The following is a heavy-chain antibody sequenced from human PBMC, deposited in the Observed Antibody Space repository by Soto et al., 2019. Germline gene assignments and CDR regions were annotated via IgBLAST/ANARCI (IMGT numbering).Heavy chain of an antibody. CDR3: GSRTVTTFNAFDI. Sequence: QLQLQESGPGLVKPSETLSLTCTVSGGSISRTNYYWGWIRQPPGKGLEWIGSIYYSENTYYNPSLKSRVTISIYTSRNQFSLKLSSVTAADTAVYYCGSRTVTTFNAFDIWGQGTMVTVSS. D-gene: IGHD4-17*01. V-gene: IGHV4-39*01. CDR1: GGSISRTNYY. J-gene: IGHJ3*02. CDR2: IYYSENT.